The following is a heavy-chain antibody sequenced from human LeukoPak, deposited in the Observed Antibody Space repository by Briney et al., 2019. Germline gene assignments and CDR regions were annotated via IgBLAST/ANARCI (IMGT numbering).Heavy chain of an antibody. D-gene: IGHD6-19*01. J-gene: IGHJ4*02. CDR1: GFTFSSYY. CDR3: ARDASGQWLGYYFDY. Sequence: GGSLRLSCAASGFTFSSYYRSGVGQARGKGLEGVAGIYSAGSTYYADSVKGGFTISRDNSKNTLYLQMNSLRAEDTAVYYCARDASGQWLGYYFDYWGQGTLVTVSS. V-gene: IGHV3-66*01. CDR2: IYSAGST.